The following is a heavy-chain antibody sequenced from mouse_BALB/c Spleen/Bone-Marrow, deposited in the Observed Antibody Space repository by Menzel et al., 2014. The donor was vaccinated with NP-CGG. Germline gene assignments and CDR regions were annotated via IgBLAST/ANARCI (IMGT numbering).Heavy chain of an antibody. CDR3: ARGGYYGSSYFDY. J-gene: IGHJ2*01. CDR1: FYSLTHGYK. V-gene: IGHV3-1*02. Sequence: PYLVEFSQLTSLTLPFTFYSLTHGYKWDWVPQVLRNKTGWKGYIHYSGYTNYNPSLKSRISITRDTSKNRFFLQLNSVTTEDTATYYCARGGYYGSSYFDYWGQGTTLTVSS. D-gene: IGHD1-1*01. CDR2: IHYSGYT.